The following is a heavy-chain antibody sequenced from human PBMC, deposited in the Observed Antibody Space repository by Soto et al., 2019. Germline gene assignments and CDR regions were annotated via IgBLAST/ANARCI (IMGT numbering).Heavy chain of an antibody. CDR1: GGSISGSY. CDR2: VYYTGST. V-gene: IGHV4-59*01. D-gene: IGHD6-19*01. CDR3: ARSISGWFFAY. J-gene: IGHJ4*02. Sequence: PSETLSLTCSVSGGSISGSYWSWIRQSPGKGLEWLGYVYYTGSTNYSPSLRSRVSISVDTSKNEFSLRLSSVTAADSAMYYCARSISGWFFAYWGQGTLVTVSS.